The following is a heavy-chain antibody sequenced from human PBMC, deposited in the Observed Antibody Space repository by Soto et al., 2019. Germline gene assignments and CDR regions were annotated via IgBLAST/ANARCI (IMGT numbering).Heavy chain of an antibody. D-gene: IGHD2-15*01. J-gene: IGHJ6*03. CDR1: GYSFTSYW. V-gene: IGHV5-51*01. CDR2: IYPGDSDT. CDR3: PLQHILDYYYYYMAV. Sequence: GESLKISCKGSGYSFTSYWIGWVRQMPGKGLERMGIIYPGDSDTRYSPSFQGQVTISADKSISTAYLQWSSLKASDTAIYYCPLQHILDYYYYYMAVRGKRTKVPVSS.